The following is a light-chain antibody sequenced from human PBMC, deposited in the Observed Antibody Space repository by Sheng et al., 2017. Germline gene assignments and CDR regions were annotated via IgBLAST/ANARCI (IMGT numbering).Light chain of an antibody. CDR3: QAWDSSIFVV. CDR2: QDN. CDR1: RLGDKY. J-gene: IGLJ2*01. V-gene: IGLV3-1*01. Sequence: SFELTQPPSVSVSPGQTASITCSGDRLGDKYASWYQQRPGRSPVLVIYQDNKRPSGVPERFSGSNSGNTATLTISGTQATDEADYYCQAWDSSIFVVFGGGTRLTVL.